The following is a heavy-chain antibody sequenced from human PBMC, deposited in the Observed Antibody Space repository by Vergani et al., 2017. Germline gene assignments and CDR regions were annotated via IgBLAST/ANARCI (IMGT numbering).Heavy chain of an antibody. V-gene: IGHV3-33*01. D-gene: IGHD3-22*01. J-gene: IGHJ3*02. CDR2: IWYDGSNK. Sequence: QVQLVESGGGVVQPGRSLRLSCAASGFTFSSYGMHWVRQAPGKGLEWVAVIWYDGSNKYYADSVKGRFTISRDNSKNTLYLQMKSLRADDTAVYYCARDSRVTYYYDSSGYRDAFDIWGQGTMVTVSS. CDR1: GFTFSSYG. CDR3: ARDSRVTYYYDSSGYRDAFDI.